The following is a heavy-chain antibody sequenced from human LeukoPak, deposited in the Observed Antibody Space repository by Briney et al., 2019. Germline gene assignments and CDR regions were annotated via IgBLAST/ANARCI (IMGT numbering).Heavy chain of an antibody. CDR3: ARQAVLGATRWFDA. CDR1: SGSISTSNYY. D-gene: IGHD1-26*01. V-gene: IGHV4-39*07. CDR2: IFYSGST. J-gene: IGHJ5*02. Sequence: SETLSLTCTVSSGSISTSNYYWGWVRQPPGKALEWIGNIFYSGSTYYSPSLKSRVTISLDTSRNQFSLKLNSVTAADTAVYYCARQAVLGATRWFDAWGQGTLVTVSS.